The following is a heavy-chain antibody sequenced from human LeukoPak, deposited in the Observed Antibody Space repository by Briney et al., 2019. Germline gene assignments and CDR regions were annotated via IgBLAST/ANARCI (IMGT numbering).Heavy chain of an antibody. CDR1: GYTFTGYY. Sequence: GASVKVSCKASGYTFTGYYMHWVRQAPGQGLEWMGWINPNSGGTNYAQKFQGRATMTRDTSISTAYMELSRLRSDDTAVYYCARGKQYSSPNWFDPWGQGTLVTVSS. CDR3: ARGKQYSSPNWFDP. CDR2: INPNSGGT. D-gene: IGHD6-6*01. V-gene: IGHV1-2*02. J-gene: IGHJ5*02.